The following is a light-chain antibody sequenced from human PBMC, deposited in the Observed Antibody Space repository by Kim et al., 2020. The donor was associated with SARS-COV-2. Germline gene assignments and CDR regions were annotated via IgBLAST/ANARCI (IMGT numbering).Light chain of an antibody. J-gene: IGKJ1*01. CDR3: QQYESLWT. CDR2: GTS. CDR1: QSVNSNN. V-gene: IGKV3-20*01. Sequence: EIVLTQSPGTLFLSPGERATLSYRASQSVNSNNFAWYQQKPGQAPRLLIYGTSSRATGIPDRFSGSGSETDFTLTITRLEPDDFAVYYCQQYESLWTVGQGTKVDIK.